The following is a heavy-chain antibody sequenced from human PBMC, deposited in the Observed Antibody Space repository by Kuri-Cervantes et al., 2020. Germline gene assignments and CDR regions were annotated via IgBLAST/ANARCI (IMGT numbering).Heavy chain of an antibody. Sequence: GSLRLSCTVSGGSIDSGSYFWGWIRQPPGKGLEWIGYSHYSGSTFYNTPLKSRVTISVDTSKNQFSLKLTSVTAADTAVYYCARVDTTMVNYFDCWGQGTLVTVSS. CDR2: SHYSGST. V-gene: IGHV4-39*01. CDR3: ARVDTTMVNYFDC. CDR1: GGSIDSGSYF. D-gene: IGHD5-18*01. J-gene: IGHJ4*02.